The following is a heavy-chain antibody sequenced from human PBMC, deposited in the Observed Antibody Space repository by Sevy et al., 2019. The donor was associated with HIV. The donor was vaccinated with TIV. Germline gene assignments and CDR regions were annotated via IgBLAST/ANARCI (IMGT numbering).Heavy chain of an antibody. D-gene: IGHD6-13*01. CDR2: IKQGGSER. V-gene: IGHV3-7*01. CDR3: ARDTAAGFDY. J-gene: IGHJ4*02. CDR1: GFTFSSYW. Sequence: GGSLRLSCVASGFTFSSYWMSWVRQAPGRGLEWVANIKQGGSERNYVDSVMGRFSISRDNAKKSLYLQMNSLRAEDSAVYYCARDTAAGFDYWGQGTLVTVSS.